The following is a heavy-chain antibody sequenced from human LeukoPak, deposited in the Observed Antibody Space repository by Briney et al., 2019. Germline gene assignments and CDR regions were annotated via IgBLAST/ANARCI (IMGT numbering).Heavy chain of an antibody. J-gene: IGHJ3*02. Sequence: AETLSLTCTVSGGSISSSRYYWGCIRQPPRKGLEWIGDIHYSGSTYYNPSLKSRVTISVDTSKNQFSLKLSSVTAADTAVYYCARGIAAAPERAFDIWGQGTVVTVSS. CDR1: GGSISSSRYY. V-gene: IGHV4-39*01. CDR3: ARGIAAAPERAFDI. D-gene: IGHD6-13*01. CDR2: IHYSGST.